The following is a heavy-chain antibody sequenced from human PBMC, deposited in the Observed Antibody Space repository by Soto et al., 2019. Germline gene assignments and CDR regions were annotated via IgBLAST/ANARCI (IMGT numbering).Heavy chain of an antibody. CDR2: IYYSGST. V-gene: IGHV4-31*03. J-gene: IGHJ3*01. Sequence: SETLSLTCTVSGGSISSGGYYWSWIRQHPGKGLEWIGYIYYSGSTYYNPSLKSRVTISVDTSKNQFSLKLSSVTAADTAVYYCARGRRFGYYDSSGYYEDAFDLWGQGTMVTVSS. CDR1: GGSISSGGYY. CDR3: ARGRRFGYYDSSGYYEDAFDL. D-gene: IGHD3-22*01.